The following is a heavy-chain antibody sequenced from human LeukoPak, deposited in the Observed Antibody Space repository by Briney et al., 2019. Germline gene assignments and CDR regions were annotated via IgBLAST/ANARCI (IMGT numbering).Heavy chain of an antibody. CDR1: GFTFSSYG. J-gene: IGHJ4*02. Sequence: SGGSLRLSCAASGFTFSSYGMSWVRQAPGKGLEWVSAISGSGGSTYYADSVKGRFTTSRDNSRNTLYMQMNSLRAEDTAVYYCAKSGRDSSTDYFDYWGQGTLVTVSS. V-gene: IGHV3-23*01. D-gene: IGHD2-2*01. CDR3: AKSGRDSSTDYFDY. CDR2: ISGSGGST.